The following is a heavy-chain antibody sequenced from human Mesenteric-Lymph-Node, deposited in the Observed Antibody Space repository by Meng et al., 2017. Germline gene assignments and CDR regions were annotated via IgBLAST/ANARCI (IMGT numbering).Heavy chain of an antibody. CDR2: IWYDGSDK. D-gene: IGHD6-13*01. Sequence: GESLKISCAASGFTFSAYGVHWVRQAPGKGLEWVAVIWYDGSDKDYADSVKGRFTISRDNSNNTVYLQMNSLRAEDTAVYYCARDGRRRQQLVRYFDQWGQGTLVTVSS. J-gene: IGHJ4*02. CDR3: ARDGRRRQQLVRYFDQ. V-gene: IGHV3-33*01. CDR1: GFTFSAYG.